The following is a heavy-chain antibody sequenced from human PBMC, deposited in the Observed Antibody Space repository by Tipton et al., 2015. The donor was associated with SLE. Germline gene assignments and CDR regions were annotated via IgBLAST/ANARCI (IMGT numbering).Heavy chain of an antibody. CDR1: GGSISSHY. V-gene: IGHV4-59*11. CDR2: IYYSGST. Sequence: TLSLTCTVPGGSISSHYWSWIRQPPGKGLEWIGYIYYSGSTNYNPSLKSRVTISVDTSKNQFSLKLSSVTAADTAVYYCARVSSGWSAFDYWGQGTLVTVSS. CDR3: ARVSSGWSAFDY. D-gene: IGHD6-19*01. J-gene: IGHJ4*02.